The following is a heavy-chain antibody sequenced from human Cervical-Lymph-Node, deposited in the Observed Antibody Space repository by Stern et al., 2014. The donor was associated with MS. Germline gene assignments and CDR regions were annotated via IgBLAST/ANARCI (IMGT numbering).Heavy chain of an antibody. CDR2: SYSSVNT. CDR1: GGSIGGYY. CDR3: ARERESSGYHGFDY. D-gene: IGHD3-22*01. Sequence: QVQLQESGPGLVKPSETLSLTCTVSGGSIGGYYWSWLRQPVGKGLEWIGRSYSSVNTNYNPSLQSRVTISVDTSKNQFSLLLSSVTAADTAVYYCARERESSGYHGFDYWGQGTLVTVSS. V-gene: IGHV4-4*07. J-gene: IGHJ4*02.